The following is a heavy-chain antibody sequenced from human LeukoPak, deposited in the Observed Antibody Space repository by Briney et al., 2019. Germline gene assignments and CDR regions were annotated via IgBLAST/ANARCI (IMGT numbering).Heavy chain of an antibody. D-gene: IGHD4-17*01. J-gene: IGHJ5*02. CDR1: GYSISSGYY. CDR2: IYHSGST. V-gene: IGHV4-38-2*02. CDR3: ARDGYGDYVVWWFDP. Sequence: TXSLTCTVSGYSISSGYYWGWIRQPPGKGLEWIGSIYHSGSTYYNPSLKSRVTISVDTSKNQSSLKLSSVTAADTAVYYCARDGYGDYVVWWFDPWGQGTLVTVSS.